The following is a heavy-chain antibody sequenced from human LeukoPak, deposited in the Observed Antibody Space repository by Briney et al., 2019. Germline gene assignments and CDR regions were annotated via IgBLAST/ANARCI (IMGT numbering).Heavy chain of an antibody. CDR3: ASRYCSSTSRPFDY. CDR2: IYYSGST. V-gene: IGHV4-39*01. D-gene: IGHD2-2*01. CDR1: GGSISSSSYY. J-gene: IGHJ4*02. Sequence: PSETLSLTCTVSGGSISSSSYYWGWIRQPPGKGLEWIGSIYYSGSTYYNPSLKSRVTISVDTSKNQFSLKLSSVTAADTAVYYCASRYCSSTSRPFDYWGQGTLVTVSS.